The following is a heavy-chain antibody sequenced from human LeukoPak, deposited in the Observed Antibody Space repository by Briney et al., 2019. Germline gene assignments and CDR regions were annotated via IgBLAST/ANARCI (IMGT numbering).Heavy chain of an antibody. CDR1: GFTFSSYG. CDR3: ARDPYSGNYGNDYYYYMDV. D-gene: IGHD1-26*01. V-gene: IGHV3-48*01. J-gene: IGHJ6*03. CDR2: ISSSSSTI. Sequence: GGSLRLSCAASGFTFSSYGMTWVRQAPGKGLEWVSYISSSSSTIYYADSVKGRFTISRDNAKNSLYLQMDSLGPEDTAVYYCARDPYSGNYGNDYYYYMDVWGKGTTVTISS.